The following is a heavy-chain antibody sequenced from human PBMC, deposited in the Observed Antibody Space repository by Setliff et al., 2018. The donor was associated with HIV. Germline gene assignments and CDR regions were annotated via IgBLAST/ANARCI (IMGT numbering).Heavy chain of an antibody. J-gene: IGHJ6*03. CDR3: AKRRVCNTSCYIVDYMDV. D-gene: IGHD2-21*01. CDR1: GFTFSSYW. CDR2: MNTDGSST. Sequence: PGGSLRLSCAASGFTFSSYWMHWVRQAPGKGLVWVFGMNTDGSSTRYADSVKGRFTISRDNAKNMLYLQMNSLRAEDTAIYYCAKRRVCNTSCYIVDYMDVWGKGTTVTVSS. V-gene: IGHV3-74*01.